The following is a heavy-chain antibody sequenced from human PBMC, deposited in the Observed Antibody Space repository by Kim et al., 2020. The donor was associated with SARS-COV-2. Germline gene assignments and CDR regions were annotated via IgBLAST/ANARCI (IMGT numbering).Heavy chain of an antibody. CDR3: ARSRTQHNWFDP. J-gene: IGHJ5*02. D-gene: IGHD2-2*01. V-gene: IGHV1-2*02. Sequence: NYAQKFQGRVTMTRDTSISTAYMELSRLRSDDTAVYYCARSRTQHNWFDPWGQGTLVTVSS.